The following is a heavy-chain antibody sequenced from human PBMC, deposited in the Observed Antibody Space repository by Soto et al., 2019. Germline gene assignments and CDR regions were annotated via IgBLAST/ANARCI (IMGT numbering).Heavy chain of an antibody. CDR1: GFTFSTYW. J-gene: IGHJ6*02. CDR3: ARGKQNALDV. V-gene: IGHV3-74*01. CDR2: INGDGSDT. Sequence: GGSLRLSCAASGFTFSTYWMHWVRQGPVKGLVWVSRINGDGSDTVYADSVKGRFTISRDNAKNTLYLQMNSLRAEDTAVYYCARGKQNALDVWGQGTTVTVSS. D-gene: IGHD2-8*01.